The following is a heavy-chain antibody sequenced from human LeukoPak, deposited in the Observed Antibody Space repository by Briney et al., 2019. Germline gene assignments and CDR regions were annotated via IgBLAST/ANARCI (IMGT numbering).Heavy chain of an antibody. J-gene: IGHJ4*02. V-gene: IGHV3-23*01. CDR1: GFTFNNDA. CDR2: VSGEGQIR. D-gene: IGHD1-14*01. CDR3: AKEQDNLLLLSHFDS. Sequence: GGALRLSCAASGFTFNNDAMNGVRQTPGKGRQGGSAVSGEGQIRFYADSVKGRFTIFRDTSMNTLSLQMNSLRVEDAAVYYCAKEQDNLLLLSHFDSWGQGILVTVSA.